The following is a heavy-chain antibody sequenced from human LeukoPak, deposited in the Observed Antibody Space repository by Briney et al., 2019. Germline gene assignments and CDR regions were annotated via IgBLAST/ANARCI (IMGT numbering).Heavy chain of an antibody. CDR3: AISLPIVGLDY. Sequence: ASVKVSCKASGYTFTSYGISWVRQAPGQGLEWMGWISAYNGNTNYAQKLQGRVTMTTDTSTSTAYMELRSLRPDDTAVYYCAISLPIVGLDYWGQGTLVTVSS. D-gene: IGHD1-26*01. J-gene: IGHJ4*02. CDR2: ISAYNGNT. CDR1: GYTFTSYG. V-gene: IGHV1-18*01.